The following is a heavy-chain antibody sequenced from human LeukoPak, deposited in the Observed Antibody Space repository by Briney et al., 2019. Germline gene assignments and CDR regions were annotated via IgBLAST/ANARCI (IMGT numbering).Heavy chain of an antibody. CDR1: GGSISSYY. D-gene: IGHD6-6*01. J-gene: IGHJ4*02. CDR3: ARGRGSHFDY. CDR2: IYYSGST. V-gene: IGHV4-59*01. Sequence: PSETLSLTCTVSGGSISSYYWNWIRQPPGKGLEWIGYIYYSGSTNYNPSLKSRVTISVDTSKNQFSLKLSSVTAADTAVYYCARGRGSHFDYWGQGTLVTVSS.